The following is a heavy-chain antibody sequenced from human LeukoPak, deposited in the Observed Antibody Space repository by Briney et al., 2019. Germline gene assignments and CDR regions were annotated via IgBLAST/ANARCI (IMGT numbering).Heavy chain of an antibody. Sequence: SETLSLTCAVYGGSFSGYYWSWIRQPPGKGLGWIGYIYYSGSTNYNPSLKSRVTISVDTSKNQFSLKLSSVTAADTAVYYCAREGDSGSYFWFDPWGQGTLVTVSS. J-gene: IGHJ5*02. V-gene: IGHV4-59*01. CDR3: AREGDSGSYFWFDP. CDR1: GGSFSGYY. CDR2: IYYSGST. D-gene: IGHD1-26*01.